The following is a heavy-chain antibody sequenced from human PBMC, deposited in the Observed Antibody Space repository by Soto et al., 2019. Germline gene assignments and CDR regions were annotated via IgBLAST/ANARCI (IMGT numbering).Heavy chain of an antibody. CDR3: ASGYDILTGYPRGDYYGMDV. CDR1: GGSISSSSYY. CDR2: IYYSGST. V-gene: IGHV4-39*01. D-gene: IGHD3-9*01. Sequence: QLQLQESGPGLVKPSETLSLTCTVSGGSISSSSYYWGWIRQPPGKGLEWIGSIYYSGSTSYNPSLKSRVTISVDTSKNQFSLKLSSVTAADTAVYYCASGYDILTGYPRGDYYGMDVWGQGTTVTVSS. J-gene: IGHJ6*02.